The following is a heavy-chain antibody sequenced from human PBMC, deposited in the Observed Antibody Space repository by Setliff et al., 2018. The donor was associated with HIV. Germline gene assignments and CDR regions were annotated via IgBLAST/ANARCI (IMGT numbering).Heavy chain of an antibody. CDR2: INHSGST. CDR3: ARHRGAFRLDY. J-gene: IGHJ4*02. Sequence: SETLSLTCAVYGGSFSGYYWSWIRQPPGKGLEWIGEINHSGSTNYNPSLKSRVTISVDTSKNQFSLKLSSVTAADTAVYYCARHRGAFRLDYWGQGTLVTVS. V-gene: IGHV4-34*01. D-gene: IGHD3-16*01. CDR1: GGSFSGYY.